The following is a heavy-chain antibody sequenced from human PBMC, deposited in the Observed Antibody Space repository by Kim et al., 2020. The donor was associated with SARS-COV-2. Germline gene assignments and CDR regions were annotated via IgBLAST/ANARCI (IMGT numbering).Heavy chain of an antibody. D-gene: IGHD3-22*01. CDR3: ARDRYYDSSGQDSAFDI. V-gene: IGHV3-53*01. CDR1: GFTVSSNY. Sequence: GGSLRLSCAASGFTVSSNYMSWVRQAPGKGLEWVSVIYSGGSTYYADSVKGRFTISRDNSKNTLYLQMNSLRAEDTAVYYCARDRYYDSSGQDSAFDIWGQGTMVTVSS. J-gene: IGHJ3*02. CDR2: IYSGGST.